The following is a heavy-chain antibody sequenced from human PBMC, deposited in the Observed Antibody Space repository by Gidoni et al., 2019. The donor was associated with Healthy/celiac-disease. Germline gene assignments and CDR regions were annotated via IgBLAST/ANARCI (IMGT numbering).Heavy chain of an antibody. V-gene: IGHV4-34*01. D-gene: IGHD4-17*01. J-gene: IGHJ6*03. CDR3: ARVKATVPHKVRGYYYMDV. CDR2: INHSGST. CDR1: GGSFSGYY. Sequence: QVQLQQWGAGLLKPSETLSLTCAVYGGSFSGYYWSWIRQPPGKGLEWIGEINHSGSTNYNPTLKSRVTISVDTSKNQFSLKLSSVTAADTAVYYCARVKATVPHKVRGYYYMDVWGKGTTVTVSS.